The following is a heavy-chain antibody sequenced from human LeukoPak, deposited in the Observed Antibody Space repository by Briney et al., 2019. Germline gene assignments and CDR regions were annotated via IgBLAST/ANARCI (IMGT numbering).Heavy chain of an antibody. CDR1: GFTFSSYW. CDR2: LYYSGST. J-gene: IGHJ3*01. V-gene: IGHV4-39*07. Sequence: GSLRLSCAASGFTFSSYWMSWVRQAPGKGLEWIGSLYYSGSTYYNPSLKSRVTISVDTSKIHFSLKLSSVTAADTAAYYCARHRGGFDLWGQGTMVTVSS. CDR3: ARHRGGFDL. D-gene: IGHD2-15*01.